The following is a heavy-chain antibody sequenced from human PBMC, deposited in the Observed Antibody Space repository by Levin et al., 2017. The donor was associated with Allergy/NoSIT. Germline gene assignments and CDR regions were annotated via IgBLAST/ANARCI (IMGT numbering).Heavy chain of an antibody. J-gene: IGHJ6*02. V-gene: IGHV1-2*02. CDR1: GFTFSGYY. CDR2: INPNNGDT. CDR3: ARDATDSRDNFWGAYKRGYYYYGVDV. Sequence: GASVKVSCRASGFTFSGYYLHWVRQAPGQGLEWMGWINPNNGDTNYAQKFQGRVTMTRDTSISTAYMELSRLPSGDTAVYSFARDATDSRDNFWGAYKRGYYYYGVDVWGQGTTVTVSS. D-gene: IGHD3-3*01.